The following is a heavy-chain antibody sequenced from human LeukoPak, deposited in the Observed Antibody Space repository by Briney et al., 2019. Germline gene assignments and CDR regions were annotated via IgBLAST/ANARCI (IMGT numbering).Heavy chain of an antibody. CDR1: GFTFSSYW. D-gene: IGHD3-22*01. CDR3: AIYDSSGAEAFDI. V-gene: IGHV3-23*01. Sequence: PGGSLRLSCAASGFTFSSYWMSWVRQAPGKGLEWVSAISGSGGSTYYADSVKGRFTISRDNSKNTLYLQMNSLRAEDTAVYYCAIYDSSGAEAFDIWGQGTMVTVSS. J-gene: IGHJ3*02. CDR2: ISGSGGST.